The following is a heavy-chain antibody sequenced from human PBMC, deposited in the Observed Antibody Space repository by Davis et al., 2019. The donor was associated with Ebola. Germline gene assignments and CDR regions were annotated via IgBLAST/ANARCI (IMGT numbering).Heavy chain of an antibody. J-gene: IGHJ3*02. D-gene: IGHD3-22*01. Sequence: GESLKISCAASGFTFSSYAMSWVRQAPGKGLEWVSAISGSGGSTYYADSVKGRFTISRDNSKNTLYLQMNSLRAEDTAVYYCAKGGHYYDSNGYLGAFDIWGQGTMVTVSS. CDR3: AKGGHYYDSNGYLGAFDI. CDR1: GFTFSSYA. V-gene: IGHV3-23*01. CDR2: ISGSGGST.